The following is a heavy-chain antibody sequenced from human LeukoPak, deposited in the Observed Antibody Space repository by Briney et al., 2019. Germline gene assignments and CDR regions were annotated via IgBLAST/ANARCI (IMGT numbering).Heavy chain of an antibody. Sequence: SVKVSCKASGGTFSSYAISWVRQAPGQGLEWMGRIIPILGIANYAQKFQGRVTITADKSTSTAYMELSSLRSEDTAVYYCARGYSSSWYEPPFGMDVWGQGTTVTVPS. V-gene: IGHV1-69*04. J-gene: IGHJ6*02. CDR2: IIPILGIA. D-gene: IGHD6-13*01. CDR3: ARGYSSSWYEPPFGMDV. CDR1: GGTFSSYA.